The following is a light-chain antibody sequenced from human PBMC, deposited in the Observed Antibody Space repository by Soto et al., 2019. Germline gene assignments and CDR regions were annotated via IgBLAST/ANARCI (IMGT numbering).Light chain of an antibody. V-gene: IGKV3-20*01. CDR2: GAS. CDR3: QQYDSSPKT. Sequence: EIVLTQSPGTLSLSAGERATLSCRASQSFTSSYLAWYQQKPGQAPRLLIYGASSRAAGIPDRFSGSGSGTDFTLTISRLEPEDFAVYYCQQYDSSPKTFGQGTKVDIK. J-gene: IGKJ1*01. CDR1: QSFTSSY.